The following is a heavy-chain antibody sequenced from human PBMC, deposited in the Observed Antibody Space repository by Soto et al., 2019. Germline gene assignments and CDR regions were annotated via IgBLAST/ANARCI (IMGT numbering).Heavy chain of an antibody. CDR2: IYYSGST. Sequence: QVQLQESGPGLVKPSQTLSLTCTVSGCSISSGGYYWSWIRQHPGKGLEWIGYIYYSGSTYYNPSLKSRVTISMDTSKSQFSLKLTSVTAADTAVYHCYGGYGGNRAYWGQGTLVTVSS. CDR1: GCSISSGGYY. J-gene: IGHJ4*02. CDR3: YGGYGGNRAY. V-gene: IGHV4-31*03. D-gene: IGHD2-15*01.